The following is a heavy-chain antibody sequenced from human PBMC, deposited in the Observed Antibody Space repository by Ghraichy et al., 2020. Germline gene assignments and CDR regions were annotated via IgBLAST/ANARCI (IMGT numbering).Heavy chain of an antibody. J-gene: IGHJ4*02. CDR3: AKDRQVGAID. CDR2: ITSGGRT. D-gene: IGHD1-26*01. Sequence: GRSLRLSCAASGFIFSNYAMSWVRQAPGKGLECVSAITSGGRTYYSDSVKGRFTISRDNSKNTLYLQMNSLRAEDTAIYYCAKDRQVGAIDWGQGTLVTVSS. CDR1: GFIFSNYA. V-gene: IGHV3-23*01.